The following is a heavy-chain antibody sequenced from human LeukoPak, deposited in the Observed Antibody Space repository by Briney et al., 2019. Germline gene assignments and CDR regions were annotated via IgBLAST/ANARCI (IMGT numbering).Heavy chain of an antibody. CDR2: MNPNSGNT. D-gene: IGHD3-3*01. V-gene: IGHV1-8*01. Sequence: ASVKVSCKASGYTFTSYDINWVRQATGQGLEWMGWMNPNSGNTGYAQKFQGRVTMSRNTSISTAYMELSSLRSEDTAVYYCARVDFGVVEFDPWGQGTLVTVSS. J-gene: IGHJ5*02. CDR1: GYTFTSYD. CDR3: ARVDFGVVEFDP.